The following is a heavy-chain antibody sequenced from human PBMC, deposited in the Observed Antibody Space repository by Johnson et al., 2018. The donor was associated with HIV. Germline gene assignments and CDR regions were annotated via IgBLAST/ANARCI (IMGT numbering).Heavy chain of an antibody. D-gene: IGHD6-13*01. V-gene: IGHV3-30*04. Sequence: QEQLVESGGGVVQPGRSLRLSCAASGFTFSSYAMHWVRQAPGKGLEWVAVISYDGSNKYYADSVKGRFTISRENSKNTLYLQMNSLRAEDTAVYYCAKVAFATAAWGVGLNIWGPGTMFTGSS. J-gene: IGHJ3*02. CDR1: GFTFSSYA. CDR2: ISYDGSNK. CDR3: AKVAFATAAWGVGLNI.